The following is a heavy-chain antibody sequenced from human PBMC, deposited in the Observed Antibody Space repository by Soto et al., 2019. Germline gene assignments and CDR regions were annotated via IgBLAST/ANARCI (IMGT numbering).Heavy chain of an antibody. CDR1: GGTFSSYA. J-gene: IGHJ4*02. CDR3: AREGIAAAGSYFDY. D-gene: IGHD6-13*01. CDR2: IIPILGTA. Sequence: SVKVSCKASGGTFSSYAISWVRQAPGQGLEWMGGIIPILGTANYAQKFQGRVTITADESTSTAYMELSSLRSEDTAVYYCAREGIAAAGSYFDYWGQGTLVTVSS. V-gene: IGHV1-69*13.